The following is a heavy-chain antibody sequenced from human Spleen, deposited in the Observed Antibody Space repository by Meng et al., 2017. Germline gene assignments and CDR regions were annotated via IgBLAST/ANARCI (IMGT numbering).Heavy chain of an antibody. CDR3: ARGPTTMAHDSDY. D-gene: IGHD4-11*01. CDR2: INHSGST. J-gene: IGHJ4*02. Sequence: SETRSLTCAVYGGSFRGYYWSWIRQPPGKGLEWIGEINHSGSTNYNPSLERRATISVDTSQNNLSLKLSSVTAADSAVYYCARGPTTMAHDSDYWGQGTLVTVSS. V-gene: IGHV4-34*01. CDR1: GGSFRGYY.